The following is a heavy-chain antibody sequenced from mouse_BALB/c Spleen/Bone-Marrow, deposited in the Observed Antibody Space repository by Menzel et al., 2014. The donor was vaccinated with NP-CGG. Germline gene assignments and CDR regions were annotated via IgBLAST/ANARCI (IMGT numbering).Heavy chain of an antibody. D-gene: IGHD2-1*01. J-gene: IGHJ3*01. Sequence: VMLVESGAELAKPGASVKMSCKASGYTFTTFWMHWVKQRPGQGLEWIGYINPTTSYTEHSQKFKDKATLTADKSSSTAYMQLSSLTSEDSAVYYCANGNSFAYWGQGTLVTVSA. CDR3: ANGNSFAY. V-gene: IGHV1-7*01. CDR2: INPTTSYT. CDR1: GYTFTTFW.